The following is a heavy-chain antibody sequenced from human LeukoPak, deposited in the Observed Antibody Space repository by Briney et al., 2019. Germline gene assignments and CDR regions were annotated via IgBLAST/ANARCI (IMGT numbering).Heavy chain of an antibody. CDR2: IYPGDSDI. J-gene: IGHJ3*02. Sequence: PGESLKTSCKGSGYSLTSYWIGWVRQMPGKGLEWMGIIYPGDSDIRYSPSFQGQVTISADKSISTAYLQWSSLKASDTAMYYCASGAVARYTAFDIWGQGTMVTVSS. D-gene: IGHD6-19*01. V-gene: IGHV5-51*01. CDR1: GYSLTSYW. CDR3: ASGAVARYTAFDI.